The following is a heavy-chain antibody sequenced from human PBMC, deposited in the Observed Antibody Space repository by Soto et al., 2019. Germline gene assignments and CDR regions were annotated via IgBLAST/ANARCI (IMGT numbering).Heavy chain of an antibody. D-gene: IGHD1-1*01. CDR1: GYTFISYD. J-gene: IGHJ6*02. Sequence: QVQLVQSGAEVKKPGASVKVSCKASGYTFISYDINWVRQATGQGLEWMGRMNPNSGNTGYAQKFQGRVTMTRNTSISTAYMELSSLRSEDTAVYYCARERTGTTSMDVWGQGTTVTVSS. V-gene: IGHV1-8*01. CDR2: MNPNSGNT. CDR3: ARERTGTTSMDV.